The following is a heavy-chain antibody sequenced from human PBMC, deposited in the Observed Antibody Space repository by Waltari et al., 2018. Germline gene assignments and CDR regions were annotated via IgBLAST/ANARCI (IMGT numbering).Heavy chain of an antibody. CDR3: ARTWGYSPPLGWFDP. D-gene: IGHD1-26*01. CDR2: ISHSGST. CDR1: AGPFTDSS. V-gene: IGHV4-34*01. Sequence: QVQLHQWGAGLLKPSETLSLTCAVPAGPFTDSSWSRIRQSPDKGREWIGEISHSGSTNYNPSLKSRVTMSVDTIKKQFSLKLTSVTAADTAVYFCARTWGYSPPLGWFDPWGRGTRVTVSS. J-gene: IGHJ5*02.